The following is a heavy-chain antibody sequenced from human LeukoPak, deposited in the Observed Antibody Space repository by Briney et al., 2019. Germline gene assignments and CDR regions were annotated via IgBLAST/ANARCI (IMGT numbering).Heavy chain of an antibody. CDR2: IKTEGSEK. V-gene: IGHV3-7*05. CDR1: GFTFSSYW. D-gene: IGHD1-26*01. J-gene: IGHJ4*02. CDR3: ARDWSAYRAVSNDY. Sequence: PGGSLRLSCAASGFTFSSYWMSWVRQAPGKGLEWVANIKTEGSEKDCIDSVKGRFTISRDNTKSSLYLQMDSLRAEDTAVYYCARDWSAYRAVSNDYWGQGTPVTVSS.